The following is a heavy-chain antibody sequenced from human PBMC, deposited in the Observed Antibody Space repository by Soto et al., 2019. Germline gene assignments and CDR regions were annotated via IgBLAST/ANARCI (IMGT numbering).Heavy chain of an antibody. D-gene: IGHD2-15*01. CDR1: GYTFTSYG. CDR2: ISAYNGNT. Sequence: ASVKVSCKASGYTFTSYGISWVRQAPGQGLEWMGWISAYNGNTNYAQKLQGRVTMTTDTSTSTAYMELRSLRSDDTAVYYCARHPRGVVVVAATSELGYWGQGTLVTVSS. J-gene: IGHJ4*02. CDR3: ARHPRGVVVVAATSELGY. V-gene: IGHV1-18*01.